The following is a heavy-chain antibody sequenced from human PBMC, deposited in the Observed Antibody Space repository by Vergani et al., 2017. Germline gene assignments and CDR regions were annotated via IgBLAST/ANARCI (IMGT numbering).Heavy chain of an antibody. CDR3: VRDVRVSRT. V-gene: IGHV3-48*04. CDR2: ISRSSSTI. Sequence: EVQLLESGGGLVQPGGSLRLSCAASGSTFSSYAMNWVRQAPGKGLEWVSYISRSSSTIYYADSVKGRFTISRDNAKNSLYLDMSSLRAEDTAVYYCVRDVRVSRTWGQGTLVAVSS. CDR1: GSTFSSYA. J-gene: IGHJ3*01.